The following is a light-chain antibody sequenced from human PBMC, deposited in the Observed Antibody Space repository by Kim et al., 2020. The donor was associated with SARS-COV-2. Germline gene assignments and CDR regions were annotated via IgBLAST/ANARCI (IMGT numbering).Light chain of an antibody. J-gene: IGKJ4*01. CDR1: QDISTW. Sequence: ASVGDRVTINCRASQDISTWLGWYQQKPGKAPRLLIYGASRLQDGVPSRFSSSGSGTDFTLTISNLKPDDFAIYYCQQANRFPLTFGGGTKVDIK. V-gene: IGKV1-12*01. CDR3: QQANRFPLT. CDR2: GAS.